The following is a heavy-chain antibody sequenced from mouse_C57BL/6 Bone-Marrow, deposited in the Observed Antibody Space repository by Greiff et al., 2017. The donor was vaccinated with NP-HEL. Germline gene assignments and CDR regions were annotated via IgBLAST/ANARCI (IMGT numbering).Heavy chain of an antibody. CDR3: ARGSLLLRLEGYFDV. V-gene: IGHV1-55*01. Sequence: QVQLQQPGAELVKPGASVKMSCKASGYTFTSYWITWVKQRPGQGLEWIGDIYPGSGSTNYNEKFKSKATLTVDTSSSTAYMQLSSLTSEDSAVYYCARGSLLLRLEGYFDVWGTGTTVTVSS. CDR1: GYTFTSYW. CDR2: IYPGSGST. J-gene: IGHJ1*03. D-gene: IGHD1-2*01.